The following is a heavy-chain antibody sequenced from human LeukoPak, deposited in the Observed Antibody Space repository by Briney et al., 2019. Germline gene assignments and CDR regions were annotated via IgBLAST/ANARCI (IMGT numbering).Heavy chain of an antibody. CDR3: AKDAVSGAADP. CDR1: GFTFSSYA. V-gene: IGHV3-74*01. D-gene: IGHD3-3*01. CDR2: INRDGSFT. Sequence: GGSLRLPCAASGFTFSSYAMHWVRQAPGKGLVHVSRINRDGSFTDYADFVKGRFTISRDNAKNILYLHMNSLSADDTAVYYCAKDAVSGAADPWGQGILVTVSS. J-gene: IGHJ5*02.